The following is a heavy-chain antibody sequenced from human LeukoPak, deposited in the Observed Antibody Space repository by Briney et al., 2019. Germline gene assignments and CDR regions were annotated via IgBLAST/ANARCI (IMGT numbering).Heavy chain of an antibody. Sequence: NPSETLSLTCTVSGGSISSYSWSWIRQPPGKGLEWSGYIYHSGSTYYNPSLKSRVTISVDRSKNQFSLKLSSVTAAGTAVYYCARVYDSSGYYHFDYWGQGTLVTVSS. J-gene: IGHJ4*02. V-gene: IGHV4-30-2*01. CDR1: GGSISSYS. D-gene: IGHD3-22*01. CDR3: ARVYDSSGYYHFDY. CDR2: IYHSGST.